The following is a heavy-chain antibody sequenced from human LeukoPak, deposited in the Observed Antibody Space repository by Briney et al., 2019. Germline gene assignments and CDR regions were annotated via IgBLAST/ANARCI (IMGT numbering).Heavy chain of an antibody. CDR3: AREVGLGYFDL. V-gene: IGHV4-38-2*01. CDR1: VYSISSGYY. J-gene: IGHJ2*01. CDR2: IYHSGST. Sequence: SETVSLTCAVSVYSISSGYYWGWIRQPPGKGLEWIGSIYHSGSTYYNPSLKSRVTISVDTSKNQFSLKLSSVTAADTAVYYCAREVGLGYFDLWGRGTLVTVSS. D-gene: IGHD2-15*01.